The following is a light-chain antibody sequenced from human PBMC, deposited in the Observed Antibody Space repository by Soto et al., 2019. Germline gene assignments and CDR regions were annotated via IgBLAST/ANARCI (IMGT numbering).Light chain of an antibody. V-gene: IGKV3D-15*01. Sequence: EIVLTEAHATLSVAPFERANLXCRASQSVSDNYVAYYQKPPGPARRLIYGAATRATTIPASFSGGGAAREVTLTISSLQPEDFVTDYCHQNYSTSRTFGQGTKVDIK. CDR2: GAA. CDR1: QSVSDN. J-gene: IGKJ1*01. CDR3: HQNYSTSRT.